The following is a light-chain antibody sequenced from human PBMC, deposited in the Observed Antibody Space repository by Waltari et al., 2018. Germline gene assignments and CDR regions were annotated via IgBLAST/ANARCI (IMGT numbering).Light chain of an antibody. CDR1: SNDVCFYYY. V-gene: IGLV2-14*03. CDR3: SSYTNSDTLFHV. Sequence: HSALTQPASVSASPGQSITIPCTGTSNDVCFYYYVSRYQQHPGKPPKLMIFDVSYRPSGVSNRFSGSKSGNTASLTISGLQAEDEADYYCSSYTNSDTLFHVFGSGTKVIVL. J-gene: IGLJ1*01. CDR2: DVS.